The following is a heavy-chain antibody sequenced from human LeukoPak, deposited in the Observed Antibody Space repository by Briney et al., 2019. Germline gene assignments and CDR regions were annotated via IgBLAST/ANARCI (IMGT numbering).Heavy chain of an antibody. V-gene: IGHV3-33*08. CDR1: GFTVSNNY. Sequence: GGSLRLSCAASGFTVSNNYMSWVRQAPGKGLEWVALIWYEGSTKKYADSVKGRITISRDNSKNTLYLEMNSLRAEDTAVYYCARGWGSSVYASAFDIWGQGTMVTISS. J-gene: IGHJ3*02. CDR3: ARGWGSSVYASAFDI. CDR2: IWYEGSTK. D-gene: IGHD3-22*01.